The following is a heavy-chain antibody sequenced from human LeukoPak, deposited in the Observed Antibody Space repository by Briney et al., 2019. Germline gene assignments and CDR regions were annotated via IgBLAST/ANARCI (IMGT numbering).Heavy chain of an antibody. V-gene: IGHV3-33*01. J-gene: IGHJ4*02. Sequence: GGSLRLSCAASGFTFSSYGMHWVRQAPGKGLEWVAVIWYDGSNKHYADSVKGRFTISRDNSKNTLYLQMNSLRAEDTAMYYCARGDSLIVVVTEFDYWGQGTLVTVSS. CDR3: ARGDSLIVVVTEFDY. CDR1: GFTFSSYG. CDR2: IWYDGSNK. D-gene: IGHD3-22*01.